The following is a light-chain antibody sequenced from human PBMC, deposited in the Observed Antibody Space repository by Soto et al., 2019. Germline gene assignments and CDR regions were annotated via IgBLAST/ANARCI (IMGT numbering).Light chain of an antibody. CDR2: DVT. CDR3: SSYTNRNTLV. CDR1: SSDVGGYNF. Sequence: QSALTQPASVSGSPGQSITNSCTGTSSDVGGYNFVSWYQQHPGKAPKLMIYDVTNRPSGVSNRFSGSKSGNTASLTISGLQAEDEADYYCSSYTNRNTLVFGGGTKLTVL. V-gene: IGLV2-14*03. J-gene: IGLJ2*01.